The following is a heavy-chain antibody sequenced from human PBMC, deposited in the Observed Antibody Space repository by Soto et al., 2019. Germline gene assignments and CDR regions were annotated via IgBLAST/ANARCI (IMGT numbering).Heavy chain of an antibody. J-gene: IGHJ4*02. CDR3: GSHRVSSAGSLDH. Sequence: QVQLVQSRLEVTKPGASVKVSCKASGYSLTTYGISWVRQAPGQGLEWVGWISAYNGNTNYAQNFQGRVTMTRDTATSTAYMDLRGLRSDDTAVYYWGSHRVSSAGSLDHWGQGTLVIVSS. V-gene: IGHV1-18*01. D-gene: IGHD6-13*01. CDR1: GYSLTTYG. CDR2: ISAYNGNT.